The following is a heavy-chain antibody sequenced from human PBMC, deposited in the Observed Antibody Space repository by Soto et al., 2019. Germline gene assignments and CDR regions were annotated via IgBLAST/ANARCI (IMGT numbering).Heavy chain of an antibody. D-gene: IGHD3-9*01. Sequence: TLSLTCTVSGGSISSGDYYWSWIRQPPGKGLEWIGYIYYSGSTYYNPSLKSRVTISVDTSKNQFSLKLSSVTAADTAVYYCAREGYDILTGYRHIDYWGQGTLVTVSS. CDR1: GGSISSGDYY. J-gene: IGHJ4*02. CDR3: AREGYDILTGYRHIDY. V-gene: IGHV4-30-4*01. CDR2: IYYSGST.